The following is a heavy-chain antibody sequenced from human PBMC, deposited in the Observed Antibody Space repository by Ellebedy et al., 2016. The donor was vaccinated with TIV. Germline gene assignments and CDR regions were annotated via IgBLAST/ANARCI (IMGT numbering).Heavy chain of an antibody. J-gene: IGHJ4*02. V-gene: IGHV4-39*01. CDR1: GGSISSSSYY. Sequence: MPSETLSLTCTVSGGSISSSSYYWGWIRKPPGKGLEWIWNIYYSGSTYYSPSLKSRVTISVDTSKNQFSLKLSSVTAADTAVYYCARQVWAGYSGYGIYYFDYWGQGILVTVSS. CDR3: ARQVWAGYSGYGIYYFDY. D-gene: IGHD5-12*01. CDR2: IYYSGST.